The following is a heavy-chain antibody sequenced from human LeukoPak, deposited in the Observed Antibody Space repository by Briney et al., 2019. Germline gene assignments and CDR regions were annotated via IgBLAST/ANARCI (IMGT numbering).Heavy chain of an antibody. CDR2: ISWNGGII. D-gene: IGHD3-10*01. J-gene: IGHJ4*02. V-gene: IGHV3-9*01. CDR1: GFTFENYA. CDR3: AKGGLRLYFGQFHY. Sequence: GRSLRLSCAASGFTFENYAMHWVRKVPGKGLEWVSGISWNGGIIGYAASVKGRFTISRDSAKNSLYLQMNSLRVEDTALYYCAKGGLRLYFGQFHYWGQGTLVTVSS.